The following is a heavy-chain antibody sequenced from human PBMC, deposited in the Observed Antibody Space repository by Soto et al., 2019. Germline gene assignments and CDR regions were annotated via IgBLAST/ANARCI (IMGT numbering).Heavy chain of an antibody. CDR3: ARDLVRRRAVFAFDI. D-gene: IGHD3-10*01. CDR1: GFTFSDYY. V-gene: IGHV3-11*01. J-gene: IGHJ3*02. Sequence: PGGSLRLSCAASGFTFSDYYMSWIRQAPGKGLEWGSYISSSGSTIYYADSVKGRLTISRDNAKNSLYLQMNSLRAEDTAVYYCARDLVRRRAVFAFDIWGKGTMVTVSS. CDR2: ISSSGSTI.